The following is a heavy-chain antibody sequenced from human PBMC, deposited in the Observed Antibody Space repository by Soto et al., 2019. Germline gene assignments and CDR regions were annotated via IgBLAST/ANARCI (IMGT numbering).Heavy chain of an antibody. J-gene: IGHJ3*02. D-gene: IGHD3-10*01. Sequence: QVQLVQSGAEVKEPGASVKVSCTASAYTFTNYYIHWVRQAPGQGLEWMALISPSGDPTSYAQRFQVRVTVNRDTSTSTIYMEVNSLTSEDSAVYYCARAIRGAASPGFEIWGQVTMVTVS. V-gene: IGHV1-46*01. CDR2: ISPSGDPT. CDR3: ARAIRGAASPGFEI. CDR1: AYTFTNYY.